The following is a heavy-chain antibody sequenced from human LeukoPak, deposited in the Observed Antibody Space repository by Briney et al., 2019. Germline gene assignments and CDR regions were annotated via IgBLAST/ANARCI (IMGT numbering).Heavy chain of an antibody. CDR3: ARDAPLGWHGMDV. Sequence: ASVKVSCKASGYTFTGYYMHWVRQAPGQGLEWMGWINPNSGGTNYAQKFQGRVTMTRDTSISTTYMELSRLRSDDTAVYYCARDAPLGWHGMDVWGQGTTVTVSS. D-gene: IGHD2-15*01. V-gene: IGHV1-2*02. J-gene: IGHJ6*02. CDR2: INPNSGGT. CDR1: GYTFTGYY.